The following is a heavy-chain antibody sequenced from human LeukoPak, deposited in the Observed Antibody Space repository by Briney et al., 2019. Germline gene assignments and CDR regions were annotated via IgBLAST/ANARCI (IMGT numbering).Heavy chain of an antibody. Sequence: EASVKVSCKASGYTFTGYYMHWVRQAPGQGLEWMGWINPNSGGTNYAQKFQGWVTTTRDTSISTAYMELSRLRSDDTAVYHCARAVWDYYYYYYMDVWGKGTTVTVSS. CDR2: INPNSGGT. V-gene: IGHV1-2*04. J-gene: IGHJ6*03. CDR1: GYTFTGYY. D-gene: IGHD3-16*01. CDR3: ARAVWDYYYYYYMDV.